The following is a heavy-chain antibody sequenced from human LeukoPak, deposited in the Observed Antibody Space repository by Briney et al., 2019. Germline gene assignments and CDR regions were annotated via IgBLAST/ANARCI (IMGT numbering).Heavy chain of an antibody. J-gene: IGHJ4*02. CDR3: ARHPGSGSYPTY. CDR2: VHSNGNS. Sequence: SETLSLTCTVSGGSISSSNFYWGWIRQPPGKGLEWIGSVHSNGNSYYNPSLRSRVTISVDTSKNQFSLNLRSVTAADTAVYYCARHPGSGSYPTYWGQGTLVTVSS. CDR1: GGSISSSNFY. V-gene: IGHV4-39*01. D-gene: IGHD1-26*01.